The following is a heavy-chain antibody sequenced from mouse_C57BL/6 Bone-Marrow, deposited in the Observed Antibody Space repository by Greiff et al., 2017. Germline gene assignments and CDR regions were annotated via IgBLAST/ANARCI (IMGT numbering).Heavy chain of an antibody. CDR1: GYTFTSYW. CDR2: LDPSDSYT. V-gene: IGHV1-50*01. Sequence: QVQLQQPGAELVKPGASVKLSCKASGYTFTSYWMQWVKQRPGPGLEWIGELDPSDSYTNYNQKFKGKATLTVDTSSSTTYMQLSSLTSEYSAVYYCGLLSYLHYWGQGTSVTVSS. CDR3: GLLSYLHY. J-gene: IGHJ4*01. D-gene: IGHD2-10*01.